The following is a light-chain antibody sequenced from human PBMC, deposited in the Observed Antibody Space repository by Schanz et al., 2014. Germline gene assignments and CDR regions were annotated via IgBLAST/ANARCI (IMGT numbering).Light chain of an antibody. CDR2: EGS. Sequence: QSALTQPPSASGSPGQSVTISCTGASSDVGGFNSVAWYQQHPGKAPKLMIYEGSKRPSGVPDRFSGSKSGNTASLTISGLQAEDEADYYCSSYTSISTLNYVFGSGTKLTVL. CDR1: SSDVGGFNS. V-gene: IGLV2-8*01. CDR3: SSYTSISTLNYV. J-gene: IGLJ1*01.